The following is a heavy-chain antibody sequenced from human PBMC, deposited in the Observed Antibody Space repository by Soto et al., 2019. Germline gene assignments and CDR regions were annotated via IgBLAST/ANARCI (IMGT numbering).Heavy chain of an antibody. D-gene: IGHD3-10*01. J-gene: IGHJ5*02. Sequence: QVQLVESGGGVVQPGRSLRLSCAASGFTFSSYGMHWVRQAPGKGLEWVAVIWYDGSNKYYADSVKGRFTISRDNSKNSLYLQRISVSGEGTAVSYCARGAITMVRGVLYWFDPWGQGTLVTVSS. CDR1: GFTFSSYG. CDR3: ARGAITMVRGVLYWFDP. CDR2: IWYDGSNK. V-gene: IGHV3-33*01.